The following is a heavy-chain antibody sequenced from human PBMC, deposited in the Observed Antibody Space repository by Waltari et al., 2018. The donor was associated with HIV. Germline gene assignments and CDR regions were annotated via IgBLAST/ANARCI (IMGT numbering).Heavy chain of an antibody. CDR3: TTDLGGYNVDY. Sequence: EVRPVGSGGGLVKTVGYLRLSCAASGLTFTYLLRSWVRQAPGKGLGCVGRIKRKTHGETTDYAAPVKGRFSLSRDDSKNTLYLQMNSLKTEDTAVYYCTTDLGGYNVDYWGQGTLVTVSS. J-gene: IGHJ4*02. V-gene: IGHV3-15*01. CDR2: IKRKTHGETT. CDR1: GLTFTYLL. D-gene: IGHD5-12*01.